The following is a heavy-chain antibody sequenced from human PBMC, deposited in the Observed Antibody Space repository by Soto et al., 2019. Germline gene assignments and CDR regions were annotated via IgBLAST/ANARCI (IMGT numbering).Heavy chain of an antibody. D-gene: IGHD2-15*01. J-gene: IGHJ1*01. CDR3: AKGYCSGGSCYSGAEYFQH. V-gene: IGHV3-43*01. Sequence: GGSLRLSCAASGFTFDDYTMHWVRQAPGKGLEWVSLISWDGGSTYYADSVKGRFTISRDNSKNSLYLQMNSLRTEDTALYYCAKGYCSGGSCYSGAEYFQHWGQGTLVTVSS. CDR2: ISWDGGST. CDR1: GFTFDDYT.